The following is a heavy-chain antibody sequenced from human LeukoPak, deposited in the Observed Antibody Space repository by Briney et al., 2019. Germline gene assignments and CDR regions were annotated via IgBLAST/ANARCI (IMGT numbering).Heavy chain of an antibody. CDR2: ISGSGGST. Sequence: GGSLRLSCAASGFTFSSYAMSWVRQAPAKGLEWVSAISGSGGSTYYADSVKGRFTISRDNSKNTLYLQMNSLRAEDTAVYYCVYPYCSGGSCYYDFDYWGQGTLVTVSS. CDR3: VYPYCSGGSCYYDFDY. CDR1: GFTFSSYA. J-gene: IGHJ4*02. D-gene: IGHD2-15*01. V-gene: IGHV3-23*01.